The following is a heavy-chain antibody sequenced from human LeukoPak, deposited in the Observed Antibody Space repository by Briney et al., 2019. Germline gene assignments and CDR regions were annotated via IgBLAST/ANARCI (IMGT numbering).Heavy chain of an antibody. CDR1: GFTFSSYG. J-gene: IGHJ6*02. CDR3: ARGPDSSSWAYYYYYGMDV. V-gene: IGHV3-33*08. Sequence: GRSLRLSCAASGFTFSSYGMHWVRQAPGKGLEWVAVIWYDGSNKYYADSVKGRFTISRDNSKNTLYLQMNSLRAEDTAVYYCARGPDSSSWAYYYYYGMDVWGQGTTVTVSS. CDR2: IWYDGSNK. D-gene: IGHD6-13*01.